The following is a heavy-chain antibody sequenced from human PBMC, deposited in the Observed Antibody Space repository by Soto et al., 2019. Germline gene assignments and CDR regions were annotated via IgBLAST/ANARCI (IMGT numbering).Heavy chain of an antibody. J-gene: IGHJ4*02. D-gene: IGHD3-22*01. CDR2: IWDDGSNK. CDR1: GFTFSSYG. V-gene: IGHV3-33*01. Sequence: QVQLVESGGGVVQPGRSLRLSCAASGFTFSSYGMHWVRQAPGKGLEWVAVIWDDGSNKNYADSVKGRFTISRDNSKNTLYLEMNSLRAEDTAVYYCARDVTYYYDSSGYRKTIFDYWGQGTLVTVSS. CDR3: ARDVTYYYDSSGYRKTIFDY.